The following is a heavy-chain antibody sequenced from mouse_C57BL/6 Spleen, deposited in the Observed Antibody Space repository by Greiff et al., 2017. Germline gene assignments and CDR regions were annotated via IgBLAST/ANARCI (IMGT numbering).Heavy chain of an antibody. J-gene: IGHJ3*01. CDR2: IDPSDSYT. V-gene: IGHV1-69*01. CDR1: GYTFTSYW. CDR3: ARGGYDYVAGFAY. Sequence: VKLQQSGAELVMPGASVKLSCKASGYTFTSYWMHWVKQRPGQGLEWIGEIDPSDSYTNYNQKFKGKSTLTVDKSSSTAYMQLSSLTSEDSAVYYCARGGYDYVAGFAYWGQGTLVTVSA. D-gene: IGHD2-4*01.